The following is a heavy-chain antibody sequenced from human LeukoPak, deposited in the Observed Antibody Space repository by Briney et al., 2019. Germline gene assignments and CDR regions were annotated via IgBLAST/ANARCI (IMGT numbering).Heavy chain of an antibody. V-gene: IGHV4-59*08. CDR3: ARIAYYYDSSGYSDAFDI. CDR2: IYYSGST. J-gene: IGHJ3*02. Sequence: SETLSPTCTVSGGSISSYYWSWIRQPPGKGLEWIGYIYYSGSTNYNPSLKSRVTISVDTSKNQFSLKLSSVTAADTAVYYCARIAYYYDSSGYSDAFDIWGQGTMVTVSS. D-gene: IGHD3-22*01. CDR1: GGSISSYY.